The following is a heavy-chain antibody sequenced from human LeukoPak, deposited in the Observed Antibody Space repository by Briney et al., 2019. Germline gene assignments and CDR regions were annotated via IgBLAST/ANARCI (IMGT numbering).Heavy chain of an antibody. CDR3: AKDLGSAITSALVLDV. CDR2: ITWNRDNI. CDR1: GFTFDDYA. Sequence: GRSLRLSCAASGFTFDDYAMHWVRQAPGKGLEWVSGITWNRDNIGYGDSVKGRFTISRDNVKNALYLQMNSLRPEDTALYYCAKDLGSAITSALVLDVWGQGTTVIVSS. J-gene: IGHJ6*02. D-gene: IGHD2-15*01. V-gene: IGHV3-9*01.